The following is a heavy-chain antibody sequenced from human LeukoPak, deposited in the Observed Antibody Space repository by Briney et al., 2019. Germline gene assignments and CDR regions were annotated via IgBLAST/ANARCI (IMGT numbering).Heavy chain of an antibody. CDR2: IYYGGST. CDR3: ARGGWYSYY. D-gene: IGHD1-1*01. V-gene: IGHV4-59*01. J-gene: IGHJ4*02. CDR1: GDSITSNY. Sequence: SETLSLTCTVSGDSITSNYWSWIRQPPGKRLEWIGYIYYGGSTNYNPSLRSRVTISVDTSKNQFSLKLTSVTAADTAVYYCARGGWYSYYWGQGPLVTVSS.